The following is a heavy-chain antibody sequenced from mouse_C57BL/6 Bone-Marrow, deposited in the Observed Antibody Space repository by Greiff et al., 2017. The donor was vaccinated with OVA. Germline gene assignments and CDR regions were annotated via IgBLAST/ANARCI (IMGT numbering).Heavy chain of an antibody. Sequence: EVKLMESGPGLVKPSQSLSLTCSVTGYSITSGYYWNWIRQFPGNKLEWMGYISYDGSNNYNPSLKNRISLTRDTSKNQFFLKLNSVTTEDTATDYCARESTTVGATRHWYVDVWGTGTTVTVSS. CDR2: ISYDGSN. V-gene: IGHV3-6*01. D-gene: IGHD1-1*01. CDR3: ARESTTVGATRHWYVDV. CDR1: GYSITSGYY. J-gene: IGHJ1*03.